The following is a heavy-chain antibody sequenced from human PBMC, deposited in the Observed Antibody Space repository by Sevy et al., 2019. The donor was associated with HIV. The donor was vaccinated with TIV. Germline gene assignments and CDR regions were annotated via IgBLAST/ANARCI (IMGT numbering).Heavy chain of an antibody. CDR3: ANDFASGPGSRSSGYYYEKKNWFDP. Sequence: ASVKVSCEASGYTFTSYGISCVRQAPGQGLEWMGWISAYNGNTNYAQKLQARVTRTTDTSTSTAYMGLRSLRSDDTAVYYCANDFASGPGSRSSGYYYEKKNWFDPWGQGTLVTVSS. D-gene: IGHD3-22*01. CDR1: GYTFTSYG. CDR2: ISAYNGNT. V-gene: IGHV1-18*04. J-gene: IGHJ5*02.